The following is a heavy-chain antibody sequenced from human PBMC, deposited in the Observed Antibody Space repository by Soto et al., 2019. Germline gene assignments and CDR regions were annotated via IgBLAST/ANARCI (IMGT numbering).Heavy chain of an antibody. V-gene: IGHV1-69*12. Sequence: QVQLVQSGAEVKKPGSSVKVSCKASGGTFSSYAISWVRQAPGQGLEWMGGIIPIFGTANYAQKFQGRVTITGAESTSTAYMELISVSSEDTAVYYCARQTNLAYCGGDCYWYFDYWGQGTLVTVSS. D-gene: IGHD2-21*02. J-gene: IGHJ4*02. CDR3: ARQTNLAYCGGDCYWYFDY. CDR1: GGTFSSYA. CDR2: IIPIFGTA.